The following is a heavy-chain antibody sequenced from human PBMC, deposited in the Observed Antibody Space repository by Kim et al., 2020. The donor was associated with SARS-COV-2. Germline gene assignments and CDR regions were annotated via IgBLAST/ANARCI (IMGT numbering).Heavy chain of an antibody. CDR1: GGSISSYY. CDR3: AGDSYGWSFDY. D-gene: IGHD5-18*01. J-gene: IGHJ4*02. CDR2: IYYSGST. Sequence: SQTLSLTCTFSGGSISSYYWSWIRQPPGKGLEWIGYIYYSGSTNYNPSLKSRVTISVDTSKNQFSLKLSSVTAADTAVYYCAGDSYGWSFDYWGQGTLVTVSS. V-gene: IGHV4-59*01.